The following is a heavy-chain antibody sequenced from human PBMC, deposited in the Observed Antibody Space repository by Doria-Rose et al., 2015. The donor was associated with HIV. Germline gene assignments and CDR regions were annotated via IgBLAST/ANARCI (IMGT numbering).Heavy chain of an antibody. Sequence: LSLTCTVSGGSISSSSYYWGWIRQPPGKGLEWIGSIYYSGSAYYNPSLKSRVTISVDTSKNQFSLKLSSLTAADTAVYYCARGTYSSSPPGYFDLWGRGTLVTVSS. D-gene: IGHD6-6*01. CDR3: ARGTYSSSPPGYFDL. CDR2: IYYSGSA. CDR1: GGSISSSSYY. V-gene: IGHV4-39*07. J-gene: IGHJ2*01.